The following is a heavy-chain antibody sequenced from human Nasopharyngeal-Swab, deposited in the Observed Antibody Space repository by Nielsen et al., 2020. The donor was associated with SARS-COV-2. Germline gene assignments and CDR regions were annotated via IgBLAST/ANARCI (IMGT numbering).Heavy chain of an antibody. CDR3: ATDSRWYYGSGSYYLGAFDI. D-gene: IGHD3-10*01. V-gene: IGHV1-24*01. CDR2: FDPEDGET. J-gene: IGHJ3*02. CDR1: GYTLTELS. Sequence: ASVKISCKVSGYTLTELSMHWVRQAPGKGLEWMGGFDPEDGETLYAQKFQGRVTMTEDTSTDTAYMELSSLRSEDTAVYYCATDSRWYYGSGSYYLGAFDIWGQGTMVTVSS.